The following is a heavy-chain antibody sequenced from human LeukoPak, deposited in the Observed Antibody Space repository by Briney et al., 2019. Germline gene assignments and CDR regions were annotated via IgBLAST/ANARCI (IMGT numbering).Heavy chain of an antibody. V-gene: IGHV1-69*01. Sequence: SVKVSCKASGGTFSSYAISWVRQAPGQGLEWMGGITPIFGTANYAQKFQGRVTITADESTSTAYMELSSLRSEDTAVYYCARGGRPKWELLSHFDYWGQGTLVTVSS. CDR1: GGTFSSYA. CDR2: ITPIFGTA. D-gene: IGHD1-26*01. CDR3: ARGGRPKWELLSHFDY. J-gene: IGHJ4*02.